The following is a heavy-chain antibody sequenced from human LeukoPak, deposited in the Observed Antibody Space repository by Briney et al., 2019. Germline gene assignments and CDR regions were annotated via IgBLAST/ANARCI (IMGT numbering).Heavy chain of an antibody. CDR2: IDPSDSYT. Sequence: LGESLPISCQGSGSRFTSYWISWVRQLPGKGLEWMGRIDPSDSYTNYSPSFQGHVTISADKSISTAYLQWSSLKASDTAMYYCVWAFVYWGQGTLVTVSS. CDR3: VWAFVY. D-gene: IGHD1-26*01. V-gene: IGHV5-10-1*01. CDR1: GSRFTSYW. J-gene: IGHJ4*02.